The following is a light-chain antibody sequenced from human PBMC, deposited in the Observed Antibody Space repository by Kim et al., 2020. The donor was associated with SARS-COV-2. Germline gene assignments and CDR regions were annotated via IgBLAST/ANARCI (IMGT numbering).Light chain of an antibody. J-gene: IGKJ4*01. CDR1: PNVGIS. Sequence: PGERATLPCRPSPNVGISLAWYQQTPGQAPMLLIDDAAMRAAGIPDRFSCSGSGTDFTLTIGSLAPEDFAIYYCQQRGSWPPALTFGGGTKVDIK. CDR2: DAA. V-gene: IGKV3-11*01. CDR3: QQRGSWPPALT.